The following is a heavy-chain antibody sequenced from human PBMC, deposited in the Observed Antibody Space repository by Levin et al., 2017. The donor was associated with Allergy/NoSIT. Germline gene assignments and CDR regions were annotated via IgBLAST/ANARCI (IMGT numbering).Heavy chain of an antibody. CDR1: GFTFRNYA. CDR2: IRDSGAET. J-gene: IGHJ6*02. CDR3: AKVYCGGDCSPLFLLYYFYGMDV. Sequence: ASVKVSCAASGFTFRNYAMTWVRQSPGKGLEWVSIIRDSGAETHYADSVKGRFTISRDNSRNTLFLQMNSLRAEDTALYYCAKVYCGGDCSPLFLLYYFYGMDVWGQGTAVTVSS. V-gene: IGHV3-23*01. D-gene: IGHD2-21*02.